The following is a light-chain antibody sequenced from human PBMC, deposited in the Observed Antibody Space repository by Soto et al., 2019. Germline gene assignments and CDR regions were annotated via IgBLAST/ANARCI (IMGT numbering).Light chain of an antibody. CDR1: QSVSSQ. J-gene: IGKJ5*01. CDR2: DAS. Sequence: EILLTQSPCTLSLSPVERSTLSCRASQSVSSQLAWYQQKPGQAPRLLIYDASHRATGIPVRFSGSGSESDFTLTISSLEPEDFAVYYCRQRSYPITFGQGTRLEI. V-gene: IGKV3-11*01. CDR3: RQRSYPIT.